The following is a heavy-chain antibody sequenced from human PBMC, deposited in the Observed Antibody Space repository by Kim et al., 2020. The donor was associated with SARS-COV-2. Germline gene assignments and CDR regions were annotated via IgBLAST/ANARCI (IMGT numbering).Heavy chain of an antibody. CDR3: ARDHRNRIGYYSFDY. V-gene: IGHV1-3*01. J-gene: IGHJ4*02. Sequence: SQKLRGRSTFAKDTPAKTAYMELSSLRSEDTAVYYCARDHRNRIGYYSFDYWGQGTLVTVSS. D-gene: IGHD3-22*01.